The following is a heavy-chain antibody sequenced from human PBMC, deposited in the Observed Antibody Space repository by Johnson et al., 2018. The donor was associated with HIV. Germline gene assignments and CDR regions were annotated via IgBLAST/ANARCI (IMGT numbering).Heavy chain of an antibody. J-gene: IGHJ3*02. Sequence: VQLVESGGGLVQPGGSRRLSCAASGFMFGTYWMSWVRQGPGKGLEWVGNINHDGSEKYYVGSVKGRFTISRDNTKNSLYLQMNSLRVEDTAVYYCARAEWGTTVTGSGAFDIWGQGTMVTVSS. D-gene: IGHD4-17*01. V-gene: IGHV3-7*05. CDR2: INHDGSEK. CDR1: GFMFGTYW. CDR3: ARAEWGTTVTGSGAFDI.